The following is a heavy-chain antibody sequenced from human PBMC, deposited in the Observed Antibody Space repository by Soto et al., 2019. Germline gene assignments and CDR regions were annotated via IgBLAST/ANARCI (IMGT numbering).Heavy chain of an antibody. Sequence: PGGSLRLSCAASGFTFSSYAMSWVRQAPGKGLEWVSAISGSGGSTYYADSVKGRFTISRDNSKNTLYLQMNSLRAEDTAVYYCAKDQEYYDFWSGYYPINWFDPWGQGTLVTVS. D-gene: IGHD3-3*01. V-gene: IGHV3-23*01. CDR2: ISGSGGST. J-gene: IGHJ5*02. CDR3: AKDQEYYDFWSGYYPINWFDP. CDR1: GFTFSSYA.